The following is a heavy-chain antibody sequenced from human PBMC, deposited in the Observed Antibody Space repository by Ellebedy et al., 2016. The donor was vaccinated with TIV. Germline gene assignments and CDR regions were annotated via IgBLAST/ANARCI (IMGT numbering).Heavy chain of an antibody. V-gene: IGHV5-51*01. D-gene: IGHD6-13*01. CDR3: ARLSRQYLVYAFDI. J-gene: IGHJ3*02. CDR1: GYSFTSYW. CDR2: IYPGDSDT. Sequence: GESLKISCKGSGYSFTSYWIAWVRQMPGKGLEWMGIIYPGDSDTRYSPSFQGLVTISADKSISTAYLQWSSLKASDTAMYHCARLSRQYLVYAFDIWGQGTMVTVSS.